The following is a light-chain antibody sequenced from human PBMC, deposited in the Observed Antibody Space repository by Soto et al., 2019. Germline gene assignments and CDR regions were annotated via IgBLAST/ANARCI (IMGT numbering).Light chain of an antibody. CDR1: QSIKSW. CDR2: DAS. CDR3: QQYNSDWT. V-gene: IGKV1-5*01. Sequence: DIQMTQSPSTLSASVGDRVTITCRASQSIKSWLAWYQHKPGKAPDLLIYDASSLGAGVPSRFSGSGSGTEFTLTISSLQPDDFATYYCQQYNSDWTFGQGTKVDIK. J-gene: IGKJ1*01.